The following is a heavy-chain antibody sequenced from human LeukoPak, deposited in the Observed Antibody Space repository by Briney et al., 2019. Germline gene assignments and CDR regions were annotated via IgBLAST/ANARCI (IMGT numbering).Heavy chain of an antibody. CDR1: GYSITSGYY. V-gene: IGHV4-38-2*02. CDR2: IYTSGST. J-gene: IGHJ4*02. CDR3: ARDGSSSAGLFDY. D-gene: IGHD6-6*01. Sequence: PSETLSLTCTVSGYSITSGYYWGWIRQPPGKGLEWIGRIYTSGSTNYNPSLKSRVTMSVDTSKNQFSLKLSSVTAADTAVYYCARDGSSSAGLFDYWGQGTLVTVSS.